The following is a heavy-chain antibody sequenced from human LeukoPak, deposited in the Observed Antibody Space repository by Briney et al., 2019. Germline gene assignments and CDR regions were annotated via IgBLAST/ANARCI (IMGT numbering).Heavy chain of an antibody. J-gene: IGHJ4*02. CDR3: ASYGHLVDY. V-gene: IGHV4-34*01. CDR2: INHSGST. Sequence: SETLSLTCAVYGGSFSGYYWSWIRQPPGKGLEWIGEINHSGSTNYNPSLKSRVTISVDTSKNQLSLKLSSVTAADTAVYYCASYGHLVDYWGQGTLVTVSS. D-gene: IGHD4-17*01. CDR1: GGSFSGYY.